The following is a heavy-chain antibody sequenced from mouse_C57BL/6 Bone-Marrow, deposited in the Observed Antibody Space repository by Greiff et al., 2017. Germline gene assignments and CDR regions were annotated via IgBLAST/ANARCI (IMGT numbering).Heavy chain of an antibody. J-gene: IGHJ4*01. D-gene: IGHD2-4*01. CDR2: FYPGSGSI. V-gene: IGHV1-62-2*01. CDR1: GYTFTEYT. CDR3: ARHPYYDYDLYYAMDY. Sequence: VKLQQSGAELVKPGASVKLSCKASGYTFTEYTIHWVKQRSGQGLEWIGWFYPGSGSIKYNEKFKDKATLTADKSSSTVYMELSRLTSDDSAVYLCARHPYYDYDLYYAMDYWGQGTSVTVSS.